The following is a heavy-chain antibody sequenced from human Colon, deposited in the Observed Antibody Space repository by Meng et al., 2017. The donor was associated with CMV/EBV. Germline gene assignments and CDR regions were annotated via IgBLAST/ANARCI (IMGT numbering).Heavy chain of an antibody. V-gene: IGHV1-18*01. CDR1: GYPFSSYG. CDR2: ISTYNGNT. D-gene: IGHD5-12*01. CDR3: ARAREVGYSAYDYYDF. J-gene: IGHJ4*02. Sequence: SGYPFSSYGISWVRQAPGQGLEWMGWISTYNGNTDYAQKFQGRVTMTTDTLTSTAYMELTSLKSDDTAVFYCARAREVGYSAYDYYDFWGQGTLVTVSS.